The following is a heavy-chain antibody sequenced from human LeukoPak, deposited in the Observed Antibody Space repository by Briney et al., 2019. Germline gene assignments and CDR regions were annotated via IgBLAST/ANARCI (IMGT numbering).Heavy chain of an antibody. CDR1: GFTFSSYA. CDR2: VSGSGSST. V-gene: IGHV3-23*01. Sequence: GGSLRLSXADSGFTFSSYAMSWVSQAPGKGLEWVSVVSGSGSSTDYADSVKGRLTISRDNSRTTLYLQMNSLRAEDTAVYYCAKDLVAFDIWGQGTMVTVSS. J-gene: IGHJ3*02. CDR3: AKDLVAFDI.